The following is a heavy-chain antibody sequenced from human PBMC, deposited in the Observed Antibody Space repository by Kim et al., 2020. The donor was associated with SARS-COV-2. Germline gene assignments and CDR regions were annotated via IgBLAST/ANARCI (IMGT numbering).Heavy chain of an antibody. V-gene: IGHV3-23*01. D-gene: IGHD3-22*01. CDR2: ISGSEGQR. CDR3: AKHFGSSGSEFQH. J-gene: IGHJ1*01. CDR1: GFTFSAYA. Sequence: GGSLRLFCAASGFTFSAYAMSWVRQAPGKGLEWVSGISGSEGQRYYGDSVKGRFIISRDNSKNTLHLQMNSLRAEDTAVYYCAKHFGSSGSEFQHWGQGT.